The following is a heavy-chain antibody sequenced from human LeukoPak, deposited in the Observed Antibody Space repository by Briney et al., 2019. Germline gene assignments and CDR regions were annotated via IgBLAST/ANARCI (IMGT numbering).Heavy chain of an antibody. J-gene: IGHJ4*02. CDR3: ANTDDSGYDWGYFDY. V-gene: IGHV4-59*08. D-gene: IGHD5-12*01. CDR2: IYYSGST. CDR1: GGSISSYY. Sequence: SETLSLTCTVSGGSISSYYWSWIRQPPGKGLEWIGYIYYSGSTNYSPSLKSRVTISVDTSKNQFSLKLSSVTAADTAVYYCANTDDSGYDWGYFDYWGQGTLVTVSS.